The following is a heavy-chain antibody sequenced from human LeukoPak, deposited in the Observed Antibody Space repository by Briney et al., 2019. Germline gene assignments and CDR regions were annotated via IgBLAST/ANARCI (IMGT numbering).Heavy chain of an antibody. Sequence: GRSLRLSCAASGFTFSSYGMHWVRQAPGKGLEWVANINKDGGEKYYVDSVKGRFTISRDNAKNSLYLQMNSLRADDTAVYYCVKDSPPRYSGSPPAYWGQGTLVTVSS. CDR3: VKDSPPRYSGSPPAY. CDR2: INKDGGEK. CDR1: GFTFSSYG. D-gene: IGHD1-26*01. J-gene: IGHJ4*02. V-gene: IGHV3-7*03.